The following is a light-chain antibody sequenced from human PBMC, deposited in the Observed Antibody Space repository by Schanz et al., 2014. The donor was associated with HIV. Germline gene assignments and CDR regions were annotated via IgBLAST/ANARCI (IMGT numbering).Light chain of an antibody. V-gene: IGLV2-14*03. CDR3: SSYTTSSTLV. Sequence: QFVLTQPASVSGSPGQSITISCTGTSSDIGAYNLISWYQQHPGQAPKLLIYDVTYRPSGISNRFSGSKSAYTASLTISGLQPEDEADYYCSSYTTSSTLVFGGGTKLTVL. CDR1: SSDIGAYNL. CDR2: DVT. J-gene: IGLJ2*01.